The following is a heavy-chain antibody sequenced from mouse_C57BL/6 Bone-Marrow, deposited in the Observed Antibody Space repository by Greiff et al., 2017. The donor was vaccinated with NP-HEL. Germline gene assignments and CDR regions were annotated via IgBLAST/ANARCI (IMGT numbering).Heavy chain of an antibody. V-gene: IGHV1-78*01. J-gene: IGHJ2*01. CDR1: GYTFTDHT. CDR2: IYPRDGST. Sequence: VQLQQSDAELVKPGASVKISCKVSGYTFTDHTIHWMKQRPNQGLEWIGYIYPRDGSTKYNEKFQGKATLTADKSSITPYSQLNSLTSEDSSVYFCARDCWDLYYFDYWRQGTTLTVSS. D-gene: IGHD4-1*01. CDR3: ARDCWDLYYFDY.